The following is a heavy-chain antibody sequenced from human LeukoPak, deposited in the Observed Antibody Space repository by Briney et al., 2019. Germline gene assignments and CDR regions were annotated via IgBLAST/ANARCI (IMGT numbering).Heavy chain of an antibody. V-gene: IGHV5-51*01. D-gene: IGHD3-22*01. CDR1: GYSFTSYW. Sequence: GESLKVSCKGSGYSFTSYWIGWVRQMPGKGLEWMGIIYPGDSDTRYSPSFQGQVTISADKSISTAYLQWSSLKASDTAMYYCASRGEIIGDSSGLIFQHWGQGTLVTVSS. CDR2: IYPGDSDT. J-gene: IGHJ1*01. CDR3: ASRGEIIGDSSGLIFQH.